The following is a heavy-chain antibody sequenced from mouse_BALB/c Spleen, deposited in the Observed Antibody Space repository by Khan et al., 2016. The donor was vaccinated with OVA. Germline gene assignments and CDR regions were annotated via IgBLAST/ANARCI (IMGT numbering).Heavy chain of an antibody. Sequence: EVELVESGGGLVQPGGSLKLSCAASGFTFSSYTMSWVRQTPEQRLEWVAYISNGGGSTYYPDTVKGRFTISRDNAKNTLYLQMSSLTSEDTAMYYCARLPTLVDYYAMDYWGQGTSVTVSS. CDR2: ISNGGGST. CDR1: GFTFSSYT. J-gene: IGHJ4*01. CDR3: ARLPTLVDYYAMDY. V-gene: IGHV5-12-2*01. D-gene: IGHD1-1*01.